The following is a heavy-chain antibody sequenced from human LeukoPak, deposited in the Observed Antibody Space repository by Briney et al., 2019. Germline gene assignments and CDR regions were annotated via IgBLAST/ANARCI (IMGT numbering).Heavy chain of an antibody. J-gene: IGHJ4*02. CDR3: AKDGGNWVFDY. CDR1: GFTFSSYS. CDR2: ISGSGGST. V-gene: IGHV3-23*01. D-gene: IGHD7-27*01. Sequence: GRSLRLSCAASGFTFSSYSMSWVRQAPGKGLEWVSAISGSGGSTYYADSVKGRFTISRDNSKNTVYLQMNSLRAEDTAVYYCAKDGGNWVFDYWGQGTLVTVSS.